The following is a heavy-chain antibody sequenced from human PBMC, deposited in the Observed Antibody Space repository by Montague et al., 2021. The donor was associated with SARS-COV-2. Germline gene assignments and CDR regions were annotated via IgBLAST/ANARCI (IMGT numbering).Heavy chain of an antibody. D-gene: IGHD4-17*01. CDR2: VLYSRTT. Sequence: SETLSLTCNVSGRSMSSDRFYWVWIRQRPGRSLDWIGNVLYSRTTYYNPYLQRRVTISTDTSKYTFYLEMTSVTAADTADYYCAIQAGDYVDFGGICYYNGVDVWGQGTTVTVPS. J-gene: IGHJ6*02. CDR1: GRSMSSDRFY. CDR3: AIQAGDYVDFGGICYYNGVDV. V-gene: IGHV4-39*01.